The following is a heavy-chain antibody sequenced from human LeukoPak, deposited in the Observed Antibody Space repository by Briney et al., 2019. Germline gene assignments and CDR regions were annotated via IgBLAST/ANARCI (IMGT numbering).Heavy chain of an antibody. V-gene: IGHV3-64D*06. D-gene: IGHD6-6*01. J-gene: IGHJ4*02. CDR1: GFTFSTYA. CDR3: VRRQLVIRGPLSY. Sequence: QPGGSLRLSCAASGFTFSTYAMYWVRQAPGRGLEYVSAVRSSGGRTYDADSVKGRFTISRDNTKNTLDLQMSSLRAEDTAVYYRVRRQLVIRGPLSYWGQGTLVPVSS. CDR2: VRSSGGRT.